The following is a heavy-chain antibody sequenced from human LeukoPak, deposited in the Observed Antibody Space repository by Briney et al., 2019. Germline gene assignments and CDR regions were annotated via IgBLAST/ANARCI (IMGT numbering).Heavy chain of an antibody. D-gene: IGHD3-16*01. Sequence: GGSLRLSCSASGFTFDNHVMNWVRQAPGKGLEWVSTVSGSGSTTFYAGSVKGRFTISRDNSRNTLSLQMNNLRAGDTAIYFCAKGVWYGGIGYFDFWGQGTPVTVSS. V-gene: IGHV3-23*01. CDR1: GFTFDNHV. CDR2: VSGSGSTT. CDR3: AKGVWYGGIGYFDF. J-gene: IGHJ4*02.